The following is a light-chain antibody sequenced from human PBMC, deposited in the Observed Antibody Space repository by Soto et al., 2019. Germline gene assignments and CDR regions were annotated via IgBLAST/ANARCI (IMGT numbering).Light chain of an antibody. V-gene: IGKV1-39*01. Sequence: DIQMTQSPSSLSASVGDRITITCRASQSISSDLNWYQQKPGKAPKPLIYVASSLQSGVPSRFSGSGSGTDFTLTISSLQPEDFATYYCQQSYSTPRTFGQGTKVEIK. J-gene: IGKJ1*01. CDR2: VAS. CDR1: QSISSD. CDR3: QQSYSTPRT.